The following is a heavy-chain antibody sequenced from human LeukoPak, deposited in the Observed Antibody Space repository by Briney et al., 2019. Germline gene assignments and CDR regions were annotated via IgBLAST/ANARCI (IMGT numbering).Heavy chain of an antibody. V-gene: IGHV3-15*01. CDR1: GFTFSNAW. Sequence: GGSLRLSCAASGFTFSNAWMSWVRQAPGKGLEWVGRIKSKTDGGTTDYAAPVKGRFTISRDDSKNTLYLQMNSLKTEDTAVYYCTTQRYFDWFWDYWGQGTLVTVSS. D-gene: IGHD3-9*01. CDR3: TTQRYFDWFWDY. CDR2: IKSKTDGGTT. J-gene: IGHJ4*02.